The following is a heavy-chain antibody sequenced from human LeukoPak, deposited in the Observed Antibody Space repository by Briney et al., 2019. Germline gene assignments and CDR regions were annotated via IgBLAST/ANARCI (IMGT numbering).Heavy chain of an antibody. CDR3: AKFQVGDTAMVTSGVSDY. CDR2: ISYDGSDK. V-gene: IGHV3-30*18. CDR1: GFTFSSYG. D-gene: IGHD5-18*01. J-gene: IGHJ4*02. Sequence: GRSLRLSCAASGFTFSSYGMHWVRQAPVKGLEWVAVISYDGSDKYSADSVKGRFTISRDNSKNTLYLQMNSLRAEDTAVYYCAKFQVGDTAMVTSGVSDYWGQGTQVTVSS.